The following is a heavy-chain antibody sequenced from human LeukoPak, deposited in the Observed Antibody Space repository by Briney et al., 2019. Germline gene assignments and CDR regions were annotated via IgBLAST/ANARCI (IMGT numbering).Heavy chain of an antibody. CDR3: ARGGRSGYRNDAFDI. J-gene: IGHJ3*02. D-gene: IGHD5-18*01. Sequence: SVKVSCKASGGTFSSYAISWVRQAPGQGLEWMGGIIPIFGTANYAQKFQGRVTITADESTSTAYMELSSLRSEDTAVYYCARGGRSGYRNDAFDIWGQGTVVTVSS. CDR2: IIPIFGTA. V-gene: IGHV1-69*01. CDR1: GGTFSSYA.